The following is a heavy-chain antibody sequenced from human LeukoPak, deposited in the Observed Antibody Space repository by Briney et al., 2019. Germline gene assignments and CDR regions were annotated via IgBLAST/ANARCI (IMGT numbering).Heavy chain of an antibody. CDR1: GFTVSSNY. J-gene: IGHJ4*02. CDR2: IYSGGST. Sequence: GGSLRLSCAASGFTVSSNYMSWVRQAPRKGLEWVSVIYSGGSTYYADSVKGRFTISRDNSKNTVYLQMNSLRAEDTAVYYCARDLNYDSAYWGQGTLVTVSS. V-gene: IGHV3-53*01. CDR3: ARDLNYDSAY. D-gene: IGHD3-22*01.